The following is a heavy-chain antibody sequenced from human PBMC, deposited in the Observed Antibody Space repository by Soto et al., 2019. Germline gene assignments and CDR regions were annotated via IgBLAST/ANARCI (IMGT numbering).Heavy chain of an antibody. CDR1: GYTFTGYY. Sequence: GASVKVSCKASGYTFTGYYMHWVRQAPGQGLEWMGWINPNSGGTNYAQKFQGWVTMTRDTSISTAYMELSRLRSDDTAVYYCARDLAITGTTRWYYYMDVWGKGTTVTVSS. V-gene: IGHV1-2*04. J-gene: IGHJ6*03. CDR2: INPNSGGT. D-gene: IGHD1-20*01. CDR3: ARDLAITGTTRWYYYMDV.